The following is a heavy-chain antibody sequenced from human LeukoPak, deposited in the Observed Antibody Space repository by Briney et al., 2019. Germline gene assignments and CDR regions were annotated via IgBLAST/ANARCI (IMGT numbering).Heavy chain of an antibody. CDR3: ARGRYCSADICSGGDAFDI. CDR2: IYTRGST. CDR1: GGSISSGGYY. Sequence: PSETLSLTCTVSGGSISSGGYYWSWIRQPAGKGLEWIGRIYTRGSTNYNPSLKSRVTMSVDTSKNQFSLKLSSATAADTAVYYCARGRYCSADICSGGDAFDIWGQGTMVSVSS. V-gene: IGHV4-61*02. D-gene: IGHD2-15*01. J-gene: IGHJ3*02.